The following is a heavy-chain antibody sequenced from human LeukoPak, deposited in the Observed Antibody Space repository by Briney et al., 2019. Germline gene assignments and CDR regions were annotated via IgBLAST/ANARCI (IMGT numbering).Heavy chain of an antibody. V-gene: IGHV3-9*01. CDR3: AKDISVVVTAMEAFDI. D-gene: IGHD2-21*02. CDR2: ISWNSGSI. Sequence: GGSLRLSCAASGFTFDDYAMHWVRQAPGKGLEWVSGISWNSGSIGYADSVKGRFTISRDNAKNSLYLQMNSLRAEDTALYYCAKDISVVVTAMEAFDIWGQGTMVTVSS. CDR1: GFTFDDYA. J-gene: IGHJ3*02.